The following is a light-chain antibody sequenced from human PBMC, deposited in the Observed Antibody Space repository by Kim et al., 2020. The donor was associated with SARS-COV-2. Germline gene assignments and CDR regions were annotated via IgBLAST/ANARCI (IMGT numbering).Light chain of an antibody. CDR3: QQYNSYPLT. CDR1: QDISKW. CDR2: AAS. V-gene: IGKV1-16*01. Sequence: ASIGDRVTITCRASQDISKWLAWFQKRPGQVPKCLIYAASSLHSGVPSRINGSGSGTEFTLTITSLQPDDLGTYYCQQYNSYPLTFGGGTKVDIK. J-gene: IGKJ4*01.